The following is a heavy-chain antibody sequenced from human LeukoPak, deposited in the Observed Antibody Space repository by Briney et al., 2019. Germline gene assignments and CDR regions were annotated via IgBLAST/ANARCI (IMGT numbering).Heavy chain of an antibody. CDR1: GFTFSDYY. V-gene: IGHV3-11*04. CDR3: AREETRMDSGYRWSDYYNGMDV. CDR2: ISSSSSTI. J-gene: IGHJ6*02. Sequence: GGSLRLSCAASGFTFSDYYMSWIRQAPGKGLEWVSYISSSSSTIYYVDSVKGRFTISRDNAKNSLYLQMNSLRAEDTAVYYCAREETRMDSGYRWSDYYNGMDVWGQGTTVTVSS. D-gene: IGHD5-12*01.